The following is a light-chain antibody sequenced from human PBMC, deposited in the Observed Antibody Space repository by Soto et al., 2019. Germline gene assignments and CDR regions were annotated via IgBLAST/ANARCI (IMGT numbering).Light chain of an antibody. CDR3: CSYAGSGTPYV. CDR1: SSDIGTYNL. CDR2: EGS. Sequence: QSALTQPASVSGSPGQSITISCTGTSSDIGTYNLVSWYQQHPRKAPKLMIYEGSKRPSGVSYRFSGSKSGNTASLTISGLQAEDEADYYCCSYAGSGTPYVFGTGTKVTVL. J-gene: IGLJ1*01. V-gene: IGLV2-23*01.